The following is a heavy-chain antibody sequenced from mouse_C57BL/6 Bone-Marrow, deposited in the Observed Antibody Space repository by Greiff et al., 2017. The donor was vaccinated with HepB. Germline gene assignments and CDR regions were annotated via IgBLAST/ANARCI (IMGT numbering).Heavy chain of an antibody. CDR1: GFNIKDDY. V-gene: IGHV14-4*01. CDR2: IDPGNGDT. Sequence: EVQLQQSGAELVRPGASVKLSCTASGFNIKDDYMHGVKQRPEQGLEWIGWIDPGNGDTEYASKFRGKATISADTSSNTAYLQLSSLTSEDTAVYYCTSYYYGSSYADYWGQGTTLTVSS. CDR3: TSYYYGSSYADY. D-gene: IGHD1-1*01. J-gene: IGHJ2*01.